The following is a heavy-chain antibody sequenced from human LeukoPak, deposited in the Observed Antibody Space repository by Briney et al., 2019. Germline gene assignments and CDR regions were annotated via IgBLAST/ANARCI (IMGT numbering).Heavy chain of an antibody. CDR3: AKDEPGSYSPSDY. CDR2: SSYDGTDK. V-gene: IGHV3-30*18. D-gene: IGHD3-10*01. Sequence: PGRSLRLSCAASGFAFSNYAMHWVRQAPGKGLEWLAFSSYDGTDKYYADSVKVRFTISRDNSKNTLYLQMNSLRAEDTAVYYCAKDEPGSYSPSDYWGQGTLVTVSS. J-gene: IGHJ4*02. CDR1: GFAFSNYA.